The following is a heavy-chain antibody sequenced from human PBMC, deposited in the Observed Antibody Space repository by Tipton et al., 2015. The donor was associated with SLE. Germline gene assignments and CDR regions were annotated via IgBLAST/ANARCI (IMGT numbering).Heavy chain of an antibody. Sequence: SLRLSCAASGFTFSSYGMHWVRQAPGKGLEWVAVIWYDGSNKYYADSVKGRFTISRDNSKNTLYLQMNSLRAEDTAVYYCARLLYDYGDYYFDYWGQGTLVTVSS. CDR2: IWYDGSNK. CDR3: ARLLYDYGDYYFDY. CDR1: GFTFSSYG. V-gene: IGHV3-33*01. J-gene: IGHJ4*02. D-gene: IGHD4-17*01.